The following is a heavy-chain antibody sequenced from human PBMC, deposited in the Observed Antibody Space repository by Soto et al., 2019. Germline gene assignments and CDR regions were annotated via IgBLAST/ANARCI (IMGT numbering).Heavy chain of an antibody. Sequence: GASVKVSCKASGYIFNDYYIHWVRQAPGQGLEWMGWINPYNGGANFAQEFQGRVTMTRDTSLSIVYMEVTRLTYDGTAVYYCARDNYNYSGMDVWGQGTTVTVSS. V-gene: IGHV1-2*02. J-gene: IGHJ6*02. CDR1: GYIFNDYY. CDR3: ARDNYNYSGMDV. CDR2: INPYNGGA.